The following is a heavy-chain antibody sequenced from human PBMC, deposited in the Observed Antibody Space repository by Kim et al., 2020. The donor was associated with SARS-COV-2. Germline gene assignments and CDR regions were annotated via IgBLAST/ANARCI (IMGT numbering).Heavy chain of an antibody. V-gene: IGHV1-24*01. Sequence: ASVKVSCKVSGYTLTELSMHWVRQAPGKGLEWMGGFDPEDGETIYAQKFQGRVTMTEDTSTDTAYMELSSLRSEDTAVYYRATSTPFQFRFDSYGSGYWFDPWGQGTLVTVSS. D-gene: IGHD5-18*01. CDR3: ATSTPFQFRFDSYGSGYWFDP. CDR1: GYTLTELS. J-gene: IGHJ5*02. CDR2: FDPEDGET.